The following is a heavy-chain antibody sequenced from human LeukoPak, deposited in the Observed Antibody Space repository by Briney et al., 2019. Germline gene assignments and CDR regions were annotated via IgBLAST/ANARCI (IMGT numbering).Heavy chain of an antibody. J-gene: IGHJ4*02. V-gene: IGHV3-33*08. CDR1: GSTFSSYG. Sequence: PGGSLRLSCVASGSTFSSYGMHWVRQAPGKGLEWVAVIWPDGSYKYYADSVKGRFTISRDNSKNTVYLQMNTLRDEDTAVYYCARAVGPFDYWGQGTLVTVSS. CDR2: IWPDGSYK. CDR3: ARAVGPFDY. D-gene: IGHD3-16*01.